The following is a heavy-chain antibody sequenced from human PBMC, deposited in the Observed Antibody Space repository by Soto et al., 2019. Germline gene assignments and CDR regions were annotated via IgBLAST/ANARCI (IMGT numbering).Heavy chain of an antibody. D-gene: IGHD2-15*01. Sequence: GGSLRLSCAASRFTFSNYAMSWVRQAPGKGLEWVSAISGTGSSSYYADSVKGRFTISRDNSKNMLYLQMNSLRAEDTAVYYCAMGGGSSVPFDPWGQGTLVTVSS. CDR3: AMGGGSSVPFDP. CDR2: ISGTGSSS. J-gene: IGHJ5*02. V-gene: IGHV3-23*01. CDR1: RFTFSNYA.